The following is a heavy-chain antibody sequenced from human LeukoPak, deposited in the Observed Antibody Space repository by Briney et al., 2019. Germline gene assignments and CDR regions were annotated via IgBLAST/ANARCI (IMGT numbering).Heavy chain of an antibody. CDR1: GGSISSSSYY. CDR2: IYYSGST. V-gene: IGHV4-39*07. J-gene: IGHJ4*02. CDR3: AREAAAGKKGDY. Sequence: SETLSLTCTVSGGSISSSSYYWGWIRQPPGKGLEWIGSIYYSGSTYYNPSLKSRVTISVDTSKNQFSLKLSSVTAADTAVYYCAREAAAGKKGDYWGQGTLVTVSS. D-gene: IGHD6-13*01.